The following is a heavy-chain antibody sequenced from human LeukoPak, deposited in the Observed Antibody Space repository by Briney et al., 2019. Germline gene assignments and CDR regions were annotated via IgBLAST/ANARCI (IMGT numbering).Heavy chain of an antibody. V-gene: IGHV3-21*01. D-gene: IGHD5-12*01. CDR1: GFTFSCYS. CDR2: ISSSSSYI. Sequence: GGSLRLSCAASGFTFSCYSMNWVRQAPGKGLGWVSSISSSSSYIYYADSVKGRVTISRDNAKNSLYLQMNSLRAEDTAVYYCARVGGYDGVYYFDYWGQGTLVTVSS. CDR3: ARVGGYDGVYYFDY. J-gene: IGHJ4*01.